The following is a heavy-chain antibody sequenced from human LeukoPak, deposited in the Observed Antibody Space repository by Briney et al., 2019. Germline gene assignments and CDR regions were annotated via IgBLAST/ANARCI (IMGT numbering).Heavy chain of an antibody. D-gene: IGHD3-22*01. J-gene: IGHJ4*02. CDR3: ARRFDSTGSCQAWYFDY. V-gene: IGHV4-38-2*01. CDR2: IYHTGNT. Sequence: SETLSLTCAVSGYSISSGYYWGWIRQPPGKGLEWIGSIYHTGNTYHNPSLKSRVILSVDTSKNQFSLKLTSVTAADTAVYYCARRFDSTGSCQAWYFDYSGQGTLVTVSS. CDR1: GYSISSGYY.